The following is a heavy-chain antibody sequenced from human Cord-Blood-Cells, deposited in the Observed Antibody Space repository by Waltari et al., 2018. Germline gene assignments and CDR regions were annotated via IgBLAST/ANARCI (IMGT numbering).Heavy chain of an antibody. CDR1: GYTFTGYY. CDR2: INPNRGGT. V-gene: IGHV1-2*02. Sequence: QVQLVQSGAEVKKPGASVKVSCKASGYTFTGYYMHWVRQAPGQGLEWMGWINPNRGGTNYAQKVQGRVTMTRDTSISTAYMELSRLRSDDTAVYYCARLDNPTAGAVDIWGQGTMVTVSS. D-gene: IGHD3-3*01. CDR3: ARLDNPTAGAVDI. J-gene: IGHJ3*02.